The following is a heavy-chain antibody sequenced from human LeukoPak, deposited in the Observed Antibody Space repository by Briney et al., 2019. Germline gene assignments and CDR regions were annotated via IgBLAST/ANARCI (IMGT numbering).Heavy chain of an antibody. D-gene: IGHD5-12*01. CDR1: GFTFSNYW. CDR2: INQDASKE. V-gene: IGHV3-7*01. CDR3: VRDGGVSGYDLLDY. Sequence: GGSLRLSCAASGFTFSNYWMTWVRQAPGKGLEWVAVINQDASKEYYMDSVKARFTISRDNAKNSVSLQMNSLRAEDTAVYYCVRDGGVSGYDLLDYWGQGTLVTVSS. J-gene: IGHJ4*02.